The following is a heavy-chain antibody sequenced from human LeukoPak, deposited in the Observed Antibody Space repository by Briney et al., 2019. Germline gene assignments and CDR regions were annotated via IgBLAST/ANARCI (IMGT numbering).Heavy chain of an antibody. CDR3: ARRGIFDY. Sequence: SETLSLTCTVSGGSISSRNYYWGWIRQPPGKGLEWVGSIYYSGSTYYNPSLKSRVTISVDTSKNQFSLKLSSVTAADTAVYYCARRGIFDYWGQGVLVTVSS. D-gene: IGHD1-14*01. J-gene: IGHJ4*02. V-gene: IGHV4-39*01. CDR1: GGSISSRNYY. CDR2: IYYSGST.